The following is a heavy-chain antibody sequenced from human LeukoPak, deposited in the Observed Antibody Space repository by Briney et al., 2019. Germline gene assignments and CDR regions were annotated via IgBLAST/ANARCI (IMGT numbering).Heavy chain of an antibody. Sequence: ASVKVSCKASGYTFTSYGISWVRQAPGQGLEWMGWISAYNGNTNYAQKLQGRVSMTTDTSTTTAYMELRSLRSDDTAVYCCAREMWPAVVVVAATVSAFDYWGQGTLVTVSS. J-gene: IGHJ4*02. CDR1: GYTFTSYG. CDR2: ISAYNGNT. D-gene: IGHD2-15*01. CDR3: AREMWPAVVVVAATVSAFDY. V-gene: IGHV1-18*01.